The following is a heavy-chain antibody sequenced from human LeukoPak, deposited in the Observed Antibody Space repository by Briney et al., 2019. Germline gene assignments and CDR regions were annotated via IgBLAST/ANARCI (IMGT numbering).Heavy chain of an antibody. CDR3: AKGSGWYLDY. J-gene: IGHJ4*02. CDR1: GFTFDRFT. V-gene: IGHV3-43*01. Sequence: GGSLRLSCAASGFTFDRFTIHWVRQTPGKGLEWVSLINRRGHTFYADSVKGRFTISRDNFKHTLYLQMNSLRVEDTAVYYCAKGSGWYLDYWGQGTLVTVSS. CDR2: INRRGHT. D-gene: IGHD6-19*01.